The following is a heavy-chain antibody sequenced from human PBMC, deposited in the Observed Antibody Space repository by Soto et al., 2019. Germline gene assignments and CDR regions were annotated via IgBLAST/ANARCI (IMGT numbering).Heavy chain of an antibody. V-gene: IGHV5-51*01. Sequence: PGESLKISCKGSGYSFTSYWIGWVRQMPGKGLEWMGIIYPGDSDTRYSPSFQGQVTISADKSISTAYLQWSSLKASDTAMYYCARSVKVVAASHNWFDPWGQGTLVTVSS. CDR3: ARSVKVVAASHNWFDP. J-gene: IGHJ5*01. D-gene: IGHD2-15*01. CDR2: IYPGDSDT. CDR1: GYSFTSYW.